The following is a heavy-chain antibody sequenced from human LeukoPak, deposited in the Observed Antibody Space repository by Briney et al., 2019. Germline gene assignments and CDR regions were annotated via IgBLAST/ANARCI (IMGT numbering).Heavy chain of an antibody. CDR3: ASRRSGWPNDAFDI. V-gene: IGHV3-48*01. J-gene: IGHJ3*02. Sequence: GGSLRLSCAGSGFIFGGFTMNWVRQAPGKGLEWFSYISASGANIFYADSVKGRFTISRDNAKNSVYLQMNSLRAEDTAVYYCASRRSGWPNDAFDIWGQGTMVTVTS. D-gene: IGHD6-19*01. CDR2: ISASGANI. CDR1: GFIFGGFT.